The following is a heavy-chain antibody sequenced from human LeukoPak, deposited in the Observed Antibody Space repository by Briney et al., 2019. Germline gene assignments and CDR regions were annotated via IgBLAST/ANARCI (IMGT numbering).Heavy chain of an antibody. V-gene: IGHV4-59*12. CDR1: GDSTTSYY. D-gene: IGHD3-10*01. CDR2: VYKTGLF. Sequence: SETLSLTCSVSGDSTTSYYWGWIRQSPGKGPEWLGYVYKTGLFDYNSSLRGRVTMSVDRSKNQFSLQLSFVTAADTAVYYCARRSETPNRFDPWGQGTLVTVSS. J-gene: IGHJ5*02. CDR3: ARRSETPNRFDP.